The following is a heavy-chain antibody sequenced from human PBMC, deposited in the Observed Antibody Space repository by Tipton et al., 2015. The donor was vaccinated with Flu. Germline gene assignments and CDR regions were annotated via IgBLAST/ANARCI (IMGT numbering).Heavy chain of an antibody. CDR1: NFSITSGYY. J-gene: IGHJ4*02. Sequence: TLSLTCSVSNFSITSGYYWGWIRQSPGKGLEWIGSIHYSGSTHYNPSLESRVTISVDTSKNQSSLRLIAVTARDTAIYYCARCFIGYPHVFWGQGSLVTVSS. V-gene: IGHV4-38-2*02. CDR3: ARCFIGYPHVF. D-gene: IGHD5-18*01. CDR2: IHYSGST.